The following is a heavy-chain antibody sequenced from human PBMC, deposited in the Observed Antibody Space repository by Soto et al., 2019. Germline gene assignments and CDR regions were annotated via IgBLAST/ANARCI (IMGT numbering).Heavy chain of an antibody. Sequence: SETLSLTCAVYGGSFSGYYWSWIRQPPGKGLEWIGEINHSGSTNYNPSLKSRVTISVDTSKNQFSLKLSSVTAADTAVYYCARGRYYDFWSGYYAYYYYMDVWGKGTTVTVSS. V-gene: IGHV4-34*01. CDR1: GGSFSGYY. CDR3: ARGRYYDFWSGYYAYYYYMDV. J-gene: IGHJ6*03. D-gene: IGHD3-3*01. CDR2: INHSGST.